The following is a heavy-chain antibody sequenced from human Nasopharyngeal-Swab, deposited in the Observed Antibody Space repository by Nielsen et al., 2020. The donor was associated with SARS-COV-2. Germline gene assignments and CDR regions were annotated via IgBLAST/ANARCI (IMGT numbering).Heavy chain of an antibody. CDR1: GDSIISYY. V-gene: IGHV4-59*12. Sequence: SETLSLTCSVSGDSIISYYWSWIRQPPGKGLEWIGYMYYSGSTSHNPSLKSRVTISVDTSKNQISLKLNSVTAADTAVYYCARASTVTTFFDLWGRGTLVTVSS. CDR3: ARASTVTTFFDL. CDR2: MYYSGST. D-gene: IGHD4-17*01. J-gene: IGHJ2*01.